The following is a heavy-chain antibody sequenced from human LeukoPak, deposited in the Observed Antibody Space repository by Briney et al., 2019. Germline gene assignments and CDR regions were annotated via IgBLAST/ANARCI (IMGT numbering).Heavy chain of an antibody. D-gene: IGHD2-21*02. V-gene: IGHV4-34*01. J-gene: IGHJ6*03. CDR1: GGSFSGYY. Sequence: SETLSLTCAVYGGSFSGYYWSWIRQPPGKGLEWIGEINHSGSTNYNPSLKSRVTISVDTSKKQFSLKLSSVTAADTAVYYCARTYCGGDCRGYYYHYYMDVWGKGTTVTISS. CDR3: ARTYCGGDCRGYYYHYYMDV. CDR2: INHSGST.